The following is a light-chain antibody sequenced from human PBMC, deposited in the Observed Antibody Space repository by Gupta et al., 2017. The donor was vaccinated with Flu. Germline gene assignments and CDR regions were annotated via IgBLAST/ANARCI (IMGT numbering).Light chain of an antibody. V-gene: IGKV3-20*01. Sequence: VLTQSPGTLSLSPGERATLSCRASQSLTSTYLAWYQQKPGQSPRLLIYGASSMAADIPDRFSGSGPGTDFTLTISRLEPEDFAVYYCQQYYMSPKTFGQGTKVEVK. J-gene: IGKJ1*01. CDR3: QQYYMSPKT. CDR2: GAS. CDR1: QSLTSTY.